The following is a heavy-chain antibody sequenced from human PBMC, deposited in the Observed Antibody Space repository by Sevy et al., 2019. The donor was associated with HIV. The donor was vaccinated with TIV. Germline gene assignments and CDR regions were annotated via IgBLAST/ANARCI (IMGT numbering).Heavy chain of an antibody. D-gene: IGHD4-17*01. Sequence: GGSLRLSCAASGFTLSSSGMTWVRQAPGKGLEWVSSITPNGGYTYYADSVKGRFAISRDNSQRTLYLLMNSLRVEDTAVYYCAKRGDYGGSYFDHWGRGALVTVSS. CDR2: ITPNGGYT. CDR3: AKRGDYGGSYFDH. J-gene: IGHJ4*02. CDR1: GFTLSSSG. V-gene: IGHV3-23*01.